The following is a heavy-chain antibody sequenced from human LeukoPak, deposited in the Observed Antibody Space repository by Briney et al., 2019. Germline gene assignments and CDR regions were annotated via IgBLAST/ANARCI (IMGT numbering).Heavy chain of an antibody. V-gene: IGHV4-34*01. CDR2: INHSGST. CDR3: ARLGEDYDILIGAPVWYFDL. Sequence: SETLSLTCAVYGGSFSGYYWSWIRQPPGKGLEWIGEINHSGSTNYNPSLKSRVTISVDTSKNQFSLKLSSVTAADTAVYYCARLGEDYDILIGAPVWYFDLWGRGTLVTVSS. CDR1: GGSFSGYY. D-gene: IGHD3-9*01. J-gene: IGHJ2*01.